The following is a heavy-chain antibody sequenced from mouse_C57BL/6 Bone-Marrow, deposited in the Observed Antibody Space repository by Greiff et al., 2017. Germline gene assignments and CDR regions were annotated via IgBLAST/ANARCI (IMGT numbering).Heavy chain of an antibody. D-gene: IGHD1-1*01. J-gene: IGHJ4*01. V-gene: IGHV7-1*01. CDR1: GFTFSDFY. CDR2: SRNKANDYTT. CDR3: ARDALGGSLYGYAMDY. Sequence: EVKLVESGGGLVQSGRSLRLSCATSGFTFSDFYMEWVRQAPGKGLEWIAASRNKANDYTTEYSASVKGRFIVSRDTSQSILYLQMNALRAEDTAIYYCARDALGGSLYGYAMDYWGQGTSVTVSS.